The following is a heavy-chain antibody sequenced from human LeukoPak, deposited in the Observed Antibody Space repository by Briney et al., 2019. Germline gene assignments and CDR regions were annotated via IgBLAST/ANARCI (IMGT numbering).Heavy chain of an antibody. V-gene: IGHV4-59*01. CDR1: GGSISNYY. CDR2: IYYSGST. Sequence: SETLSLTCTVSGGSISNYYWSWIRQPPGKGLEWIGYIYYSGSTNYNPSLKSRVTISVDTSKNQFSLKLSSVTAADTAVYYCARGGGGRYGGFDNWGQGTLVTVSS. J-gene: IGHJ4*02. CDR3: ARGGGGRYGGFDN. D-gene: IGHD6-19*01.